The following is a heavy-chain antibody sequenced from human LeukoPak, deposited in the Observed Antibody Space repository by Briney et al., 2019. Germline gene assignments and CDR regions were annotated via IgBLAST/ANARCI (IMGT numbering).Heavy chain of an antibody. V-gene: IGHV4-59*01. J-gene: IGHJ4*02. CDR2: IYYSGST. CDR3: ARGRTVTNADY. D-gene: IGHD4-17*01. CDR1: GGSISSYY. Sequence: SETLSLTCTVSGGSISSYYWSWIRQPPGKGLEWIGYIYYSGSTNYNPSLKSRVTISVDTSKNQFSLKLSSVTAADTAVYYCARGRTVTNADYWGQGTLVTVSS.